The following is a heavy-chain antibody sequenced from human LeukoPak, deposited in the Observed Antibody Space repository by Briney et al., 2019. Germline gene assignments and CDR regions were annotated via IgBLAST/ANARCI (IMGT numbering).Heavy chain of an antibody. D-gene: IGHD3-10*01. CDR3: ARQGSGSYNNIDY. CDR2: IYTSGGI. J-gene: IGHJ4*02. V-gene: IGHV4-4*07. Sequence: PSETLSLTCTVSGGSISNYYWSWIRQPAGKGLEWIGRIYTSGGINYNPSLKSRVTMSVDTSKNQFSLKLSSATAADTAVYYCARQGSGSYNNIDYWGQGTLVTVSS. CDR1: GGSISNYY.